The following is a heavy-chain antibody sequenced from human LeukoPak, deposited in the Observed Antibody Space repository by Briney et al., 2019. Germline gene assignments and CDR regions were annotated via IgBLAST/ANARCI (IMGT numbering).Heavy chain of an antibody. Sequence: ASVTVSCKATSRISWVRQAPGHGLAWMGWIGSYGGDTYYAQKFQGRVTVTTDTSTSTVYMELRSLRSDDTAVYYCARDLWNFYDDSGYYRDFDSWGQGTLVTVSS. CDR1: TSR. J-gene: IGHJ5*01. V-gene: IGHV1-18*01. CDR2: IGSYGGDT. CDR3: ARDLWNFYDDSGYYRDFDS. D-gene: IGHD3-22*01.